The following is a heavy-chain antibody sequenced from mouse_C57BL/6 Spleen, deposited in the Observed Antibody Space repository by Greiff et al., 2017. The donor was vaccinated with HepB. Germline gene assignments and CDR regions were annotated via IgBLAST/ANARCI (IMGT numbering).Heavy chain of an antibody. D-gene: IGHD2-4*01. CDR2: ISSGSSTI. CDR3: ARRDYHDY. J-gene: IGHJ4*01. Sequence: EVKLMESGGGLVKPGGSLKLSCAASGFTFSDYGMHWVRQAPEKGLEWVAYISSGSSTIYYADTVKGRFTITRDNAKNTRCLQMTSLRSEDTAMYYCARRDYHDYWGQGTSVTVSS. CDR1: GFTFSDYG. V-gene: IGHV5-17*01.